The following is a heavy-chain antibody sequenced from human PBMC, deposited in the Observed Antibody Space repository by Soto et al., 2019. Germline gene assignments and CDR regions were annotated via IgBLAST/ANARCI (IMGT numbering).Heavy chain of an antibody. D-gene: IGHD6-19*01. J-gene: IGHJ3*02. CDR3: AKDIGVAGTAGAFDI. Sequence: GGSLRLSXAASGFTFDDYAMHWVRQAPGKGLEWVSGISWNSDNMGNADSVKGRFTISRDNAKNSLYLQMNSLRAEDTALYYCAKDIGVAGTAGAFDIWGQGTMVTVSS. CDR2: ISWNSDNM. CDR1: GFTFDDYA. V-gene: IGHV3-9*01.